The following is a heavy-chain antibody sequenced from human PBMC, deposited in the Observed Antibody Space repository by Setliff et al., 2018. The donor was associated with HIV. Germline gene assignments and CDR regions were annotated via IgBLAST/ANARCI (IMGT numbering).Heavy chain of an antibody. Sequence: SETLSLTCTVSAGSISSGGYYWSWIRQHPGKGLEWIGYISYSGSTYYNPSLKSRLTITRHTSKNHFSLSLSSVTAADTAVYYCAGSIVVVTAAPLTWGQGTLVTVSS. D-gene: IGHD2-21*02. CDR3: AGSIVVVTAAPLT. J-gene: IGHJ5*02. V-gene: IGHV4-31*08. CDR2: ISYSGST. CDR1: AGSISSGGYY.